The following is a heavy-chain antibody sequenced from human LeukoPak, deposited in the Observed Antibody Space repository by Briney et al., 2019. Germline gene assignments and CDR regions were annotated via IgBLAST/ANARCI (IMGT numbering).Heavy chain of an antibody. CDR1: GFTFSTYD. V-gene: IGHV3-13*01. D-gene: IGHD1-26*01. CDR3: ARDTKWELPL. CDR2: IDTAGDT. J-gene: IGHJ4*02. Sequence: GGSLRLSCAASGFTFSTYDMHWVRQPTGKGLEWVSAIDTAGDTYYADSVKGRFTISRDNSKNTLYLQMNSLRAEDTAVYYCARDTKWELPLWGQGTLVTVSS.